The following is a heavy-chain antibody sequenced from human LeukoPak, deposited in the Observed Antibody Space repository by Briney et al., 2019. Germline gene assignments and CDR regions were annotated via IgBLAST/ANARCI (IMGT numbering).Heavy chain of an antibody. Sequence: PGGSLRLSCAASGFTFSSYAMHWVRQAPGKGLEWVAVISYDGSNKYYADSVKGRFTISRDNSKNTLYLQMNSLRAEDTAVYYCARDHTGGYKHFDYWGQGTLVTVSS. CDR1: GFTFSSYA. CDR3: ARDHTGGYKHFDY. J-gene: IGHJ4*02. V-gene: IGHV3-30-3*01. D-gene: IGHD5-24*01. CDR2: ISYDGSNK.